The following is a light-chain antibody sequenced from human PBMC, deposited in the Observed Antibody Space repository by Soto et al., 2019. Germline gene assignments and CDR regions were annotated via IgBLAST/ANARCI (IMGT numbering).Light chain of an antibody. CDR2: GAS. CDR3: QQYGSSPPIT. Sequence: EVVTTQSPATLSVSPGERATLSCRASQGLGTNLAWYQQKPGQAPRLLIYGASSRATGIPDRFSGSGSGTDFTLTISRLEPEDFAVYYCQQYGSSPPITFGQGTKVDIK. J-gene: IGKJ1*01. CDR1: QGLGTN. V-gene: IGKV3-20*01.